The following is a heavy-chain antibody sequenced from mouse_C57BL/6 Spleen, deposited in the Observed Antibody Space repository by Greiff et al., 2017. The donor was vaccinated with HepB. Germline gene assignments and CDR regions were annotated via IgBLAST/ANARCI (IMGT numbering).Heavy chain of an antibody. D-gene: IGHD2-3*01. V-gene: IGHV1-80*01. CDR2: IYPGDGDT. CDR1: GYAFSSYW. J-gene: IGHJ3*01. Sequence: QVQLQQSGAELVKPGASVKISCKASGYAFSSYWMNWVKQRPGKGLEWIGQIYPGDGDTNYNGKFKGKATLTADKSSSTAYMQLSSLTSEDSAVYFCARGSIYDGYYGFAYWGQGTLVTVSA. CDR3: ARGSIYDGYYGFAY.